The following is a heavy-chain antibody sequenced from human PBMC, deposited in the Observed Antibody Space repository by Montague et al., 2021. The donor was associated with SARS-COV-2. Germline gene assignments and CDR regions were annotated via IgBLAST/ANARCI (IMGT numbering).Heavy chain of an antibody. D-gene: IGHD6-19*01. J-gene: IGHJ4*02. CDR1: GFTFSSFS. CDR2: FGSTGTI. V-gene: IGHV3-48*02. CDR3: VREVRGSGWDY. Sequence: SLRLSCAASGFTFSSFSMNWVRQAPGKGLERVAYFGSTGTIKYADSVKGRFTISRDNAENSGYLQMSSLRDEDMAVYYCVREVRGSGWDYWGQGTLVTVSS.